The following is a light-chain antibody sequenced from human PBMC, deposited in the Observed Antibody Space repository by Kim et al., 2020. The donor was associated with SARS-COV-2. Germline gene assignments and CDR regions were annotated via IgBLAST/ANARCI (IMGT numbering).Light chain of an antibody. CDR1: QGISSF. CDR2: AAS. J-gene: IGKJ2*01. V-gene: IGKV1-9*01. Sequence: SVSLGNRVTITCRASQGISSFLAWFQQKPGKAPEHLIYAASTLQSGVPSRFSGSGSGTEYSLTITGLQPEDFATYFCQQFQSYPYTFGQGTKLEI. CDR3: QQFQSYPYT.